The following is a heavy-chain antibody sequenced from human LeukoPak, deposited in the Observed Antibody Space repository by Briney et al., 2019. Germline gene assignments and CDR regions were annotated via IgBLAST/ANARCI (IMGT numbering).Heavy chain of an antibody. V-gene: IGHV3-23*01. J-gene: IGHJ4*02. CDR1: GFTFSSYA. CDR3: AKDSGSYYDILTGYYFSDY. Sequence: GGSLRLSCAASGFTFSSYAMSWVRQAPGKGLEWVSAISGSGGSTYYADSVKGRFTISKDNSKNTLYLQMNSLRAEDTAVYYCAKDSGSYYDILTGYYFSDYWGQGTLVTVSS. CDR2: ISGSGGST. D-gene: IGHD3-9*01.